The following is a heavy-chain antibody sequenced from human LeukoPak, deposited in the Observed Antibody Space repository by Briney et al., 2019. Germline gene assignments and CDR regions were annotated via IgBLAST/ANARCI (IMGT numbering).Heavy chain of an antibody. V-gene: IGHV3-48*01. CDR2: ISSSSSTI. Sequence: GGSLRLSCAASGFTFSSYSMNWVRQAPGKGLEWVSYISSSSSTIYYADSVKGRFTISRDNAKNSLYLQMNGLRAEDTAVYYCARDQGYGDYGDWGQGTLVTVSS. D-gene: IGHD4-17*01. CDR3: ARDQGYGDYGD. J-gene: IGHJ4*02. CDR1: GFTFSSYS.